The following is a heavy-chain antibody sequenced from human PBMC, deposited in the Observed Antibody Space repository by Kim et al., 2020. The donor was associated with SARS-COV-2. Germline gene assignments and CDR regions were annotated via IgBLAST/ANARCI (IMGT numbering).Heavy chain of an antibody. CDR1: GYTFTNSW. CDR2: IYPVDSET. CDR3: ARQGCTTTSCHTIDY. J-gene: IGHJ4*02. D-gene: IGHD2-2*02. V-gene: IGHV5-51*01. Sequence: GESLKISCKGSGYTFTNSWIAWVRQMPGKGLESMGIIYPVDSETRYSPSFQGQVTISVGKSISTAFLQWSSLETSDTAVYYCARQGCTTTSCHTIDYWGQGTLVPVSS.